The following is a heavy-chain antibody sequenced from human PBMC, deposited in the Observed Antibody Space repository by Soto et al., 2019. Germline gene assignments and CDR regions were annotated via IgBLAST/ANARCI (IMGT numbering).Heavy chain of an antibody. CDR3: ARALMDIVVVPAGPATYYYYRMDV. Sequence: ASVKVSCKASGYTFTGYYMHWVRQAPGQGLEWMGWINPNSGGTNYAQKFQGWVTMTRDTSISTAYMELSRLRSDDTAVYYCARALMDIVVVPAGPATYYYYRMDVWGQGTPVTVSS. D-gene: IGHD2-2*03. V-gene: IGHV1-2*04. CDR2: INPNSGGT. J-gene: IGHJ6*02. CDR1: GYTFTGYY.